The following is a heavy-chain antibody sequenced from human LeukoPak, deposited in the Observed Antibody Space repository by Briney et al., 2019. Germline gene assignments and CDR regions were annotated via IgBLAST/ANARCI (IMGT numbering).Heavy chain of an antibody. CDR2: ISNSGGST. J-gene: IGHJ4*02. V-gene: IGHV3-23*01. CDR3: AKRASGSGTSLYYFDY. Sequence: AESLRLSCAASGFTLSTYAMSWVRQAPGKGLEWVSVISNSGGSTFYADSVKGPFTSSRDNSKNTLYLQMNSLRAEDTAVYYCAKRASGSGTSLYYFDYWGQGTLVTVSS. D-gene: IGHD3-10*01. CDR1: GFTLSTYA.